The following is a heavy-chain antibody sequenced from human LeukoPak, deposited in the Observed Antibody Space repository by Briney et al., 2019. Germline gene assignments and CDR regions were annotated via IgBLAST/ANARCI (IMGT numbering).Heavy chain of an antibody. D-gene: IGHD3-22*01. Sequence: GGSLRLSCAASGFTFSSYGMSWVRQAPGKGLEWVSAISGSGGSTYYADSVKGRFTISRDNSKNTLYLQMNSLRAEDTAVYYCAKNIYDSSGYYFDYWGQGTLVTVSS. J-gene: IGHJ4*02. V-gene: IGHV3-23*01. CDR3: AKNIYDSSGYYFDY. CDR2: ISGSGGST. CDR1: GFTFSSYG.